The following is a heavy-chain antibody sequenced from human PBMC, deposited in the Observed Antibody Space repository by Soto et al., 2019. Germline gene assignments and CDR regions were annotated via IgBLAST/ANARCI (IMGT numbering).Heavy chain of an antibody. Sequence: QVQLVQSGAEVKKPGASVKVSCKASGYTFTSYYMHWVRQAPGQGLEWMGIINPSGGSTSYTQKFQGRVTMTRDTSTSTVYMELSSLGSEDTAVYYCARNIVVVPAAIHEEFDYWGRGTLVTVSS. CDR3: ARNIVVVPAAIHEEFDY. CDR1: GYTFTSYY. D-gene: IGHD2-2*02. V-gene: IGHV1-46*01. CDR2: INPSGGST. J-gene: IGHJ4*02.